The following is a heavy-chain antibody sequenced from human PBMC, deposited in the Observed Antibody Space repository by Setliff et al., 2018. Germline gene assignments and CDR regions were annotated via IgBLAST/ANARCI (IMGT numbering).Heavy chain of an antibody. Sequence: ASVKVSCKASGYTFISYGISWVRQAPGQGLEWMGWISAYNGNTNYAQKLQGIVTMTTDTSTSTAYMELRSLRSDDTAVYYCARVLFHCSSTSCYLDAFEIWGQGTMVTVSS. CDR2: ISAYNGNT. J-gene: IGHJ3*02. V-gene: IGHV1-18*01. D-gene: IGHD2-2*01. CDR3: ARVLFHCSSTSCYLDAFEI. CDR1: GYTFISYG.